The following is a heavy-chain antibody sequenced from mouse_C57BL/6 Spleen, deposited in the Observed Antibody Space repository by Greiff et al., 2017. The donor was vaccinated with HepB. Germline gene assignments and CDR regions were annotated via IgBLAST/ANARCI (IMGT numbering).Heavy chain of an antibody. CDR3: ARRGTYYGTLDY. D-gene: IGHD1-1*01. CDR1: GFTFSDYY. J-gene: IGHJ2*01. CDR2: INYDGSST. V-gene: IGHV5-16*01. Sequence: EVQLVESEGGLVQPGSSMKLSCTASGFTFSDYYMAWVRQVPEKGLEWVANINYDGSSTYYLDSLKSRFIISRDNAKNILYLQMSSLKSEDTATYYCARRGTYYGTLDYWGQGTTLTVSS.